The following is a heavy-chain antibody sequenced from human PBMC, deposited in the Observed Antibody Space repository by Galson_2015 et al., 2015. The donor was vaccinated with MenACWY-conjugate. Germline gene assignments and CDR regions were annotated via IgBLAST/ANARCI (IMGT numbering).Heavy chain of an antibody. J-gene: IGHJ4*02. CDR3: AHADYAHSNFDY. CDR2: IYWDDDK. CDR1: GFSLRTSGVG. D-gene: IGHD4-11*01. Sequence: PALVNPTQTLTLPCTFSGFSLRTSGVGVGWIRQPPGKALEWLALIYWDDDKRYSPSLKSRLTITKDTSKNQVVLTMTNMDPVDTGTYYCAHADYAHSNFDYWGQGSLVAVSA. V-gene: IGHV2-5*02.